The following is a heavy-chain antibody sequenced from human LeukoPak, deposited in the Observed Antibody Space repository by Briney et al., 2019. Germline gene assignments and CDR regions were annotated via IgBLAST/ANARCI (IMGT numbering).Heavy chain of an antibody. CDR3: AKGKTTMTPEYFDD. CDR1: GFTFSSYA. CDR2: ISYRAGNT. J-gene: IGHJ4*02. V-gene: IGHV3-23*01. D-gene: IGHD4-11*01. Sequence: GGSLRLSCAAPGFTFSSYAVTWVRQAPGKGLEWVSTISYRAGNTYYADSVKGRFTISRDNSKNTLYLQMNGLRAEDTAVYYCAKGKTTMTPEYFDDWGQGTLVTVSS.